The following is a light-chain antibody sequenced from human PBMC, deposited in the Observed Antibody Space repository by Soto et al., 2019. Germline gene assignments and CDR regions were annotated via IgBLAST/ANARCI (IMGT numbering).Light chain of an antibody. Sequence: QSALTQPASVSGSPGQSITISCIGSSSDIGTYNLVSWYQHHPGKAPKLIIYEGSLWPSGISYRFSASKSGNTASLTISGLQAEDEADYHCCSYAGSDTWVFGGGTKVTVL. CDR2: EGS. CDR1: SSDIGTYNL. J-gene: IGLJ2*01. V-gene: IGLV2-23*01. CDR3: CSYAGSDTWV.